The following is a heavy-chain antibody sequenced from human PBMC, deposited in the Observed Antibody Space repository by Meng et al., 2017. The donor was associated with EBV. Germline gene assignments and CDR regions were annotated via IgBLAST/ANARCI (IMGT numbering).Heavy chain of an antibody. CDR3: AKSRSSTPGVVDY. Sequence: VQSQVAGPGLVTASETLSLTCTVPGAPVSGGLYHWSWIRQPPGKELEWIGYIYDGGTTIYNPSLKSRVTILVDASKNQFSLKLSSVTTADTAVYYCAKSRSSTPGVVDYWGQGTLVTVSS. J-gene: IGHJ4*02. V-gene: IGHV4-61*01. CDR2: IYDGGTT. D-gene: IGHD3-10*01. CDR1: GAPVSGGLYH.